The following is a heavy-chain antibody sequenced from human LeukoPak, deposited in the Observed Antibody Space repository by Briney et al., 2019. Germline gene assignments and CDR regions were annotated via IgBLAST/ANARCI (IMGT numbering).Heavy chain of an antibody. Sequence: GGSLRLSCVASGFTFSTYGMSWVRQAPGRGLEWVSAVSSSGGSTNYADSVKGRFTVSRDNSKNTLYLQINSLRVEDTAIYYCAKDLMGGPFGDLFHWGQGTLVTVSS. V-gene: IGHV3-23*01. CDR3: AKDLMGGPFGDLFH. CDR1: GFTFSTYG. CDR2: VSSSGGST. D-gene: IGHD3-10*01. J-gene: IGHJ4*02.